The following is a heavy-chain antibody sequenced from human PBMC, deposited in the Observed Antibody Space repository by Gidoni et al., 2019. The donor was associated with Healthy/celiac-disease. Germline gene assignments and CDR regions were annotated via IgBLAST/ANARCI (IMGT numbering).Heavy chain of an antibody. Sequence: QVQLVQSGAEVKKPGASVKVSCKVSGYTLTELSMHWVRQAPGKGLEWMGGFDPEDGETIYAQKFQGRVTMTEDTSTDTAYMELSSLRSEDTAVYYCATGPPIVGATGRGSVYYYYGMDVWGQGTTVTVSS. J-gene: IGHJ6*02. D-gene: IGHD1-26*01. CDR3: ATGPPIVGATGRGSVYYYYGMDV. V-gene: IGHV1-24*01. CDR2: FDPEDGET. CDR1: GYTLTELS.